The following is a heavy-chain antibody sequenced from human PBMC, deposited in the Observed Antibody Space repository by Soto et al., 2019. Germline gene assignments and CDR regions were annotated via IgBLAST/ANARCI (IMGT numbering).Heavy chain of an antibody. CDR2: MIPIFGTA. D-gene: IGHD3-3*01. CDR3: ARGPILRFLEWLLYYYYYYGMDV. V-gene: IGHV1-69*13. J-gene: IGHJ6*02. Sequence: SVKVSCKASGGTFSGYAISWVRQAPGQGLEWMGGMIPIFGTANYAQKFQGRVTITADESTSTAYMELSSLRSADTAVYYCARGPILRFLEWLLYYYYYYGMDVWGQGTTVTVSS. CDR1: GGTFSGYA.